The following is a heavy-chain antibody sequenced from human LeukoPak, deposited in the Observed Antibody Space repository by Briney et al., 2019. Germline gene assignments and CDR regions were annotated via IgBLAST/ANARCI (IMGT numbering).Heavy chain of an antibody. V-gene: IGHV1-8*01. D-gene: IGHD5-24*01. CDR2: MNPNSGNT. CDR3: ARSNSIDGIDY. J-gene: IGHJ4*02. Sequence: ASVKVSCKASGYTFSSYDINLVRQATGQGLEWMGWMNPNSGNTGYAQKFQGRVTMTRNTSISTAYMELSSLRSEDTAVYYCARSNSIDGIDYWGQGTLVTVSS. CDR1: GYTFSSYD.